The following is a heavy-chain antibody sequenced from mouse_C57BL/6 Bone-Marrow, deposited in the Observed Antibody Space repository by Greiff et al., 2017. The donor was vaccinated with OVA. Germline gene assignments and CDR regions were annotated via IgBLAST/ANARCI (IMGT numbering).Heavy chain of an antibody. V-gene: IGHV1-82*01. CDR3: ASRITTVDY. CDR2: IYPGDGDT. D-gene: IGHD1-1*01. CDR1: GYAFSSSW. Sequence: QVQLQQSGPELVKPGASVKISCKASGYAFSSSWMNWVKQRPGKGLEWIGRIYPGDGDTNYNGKFKGKATLTADKSSSTAYMQLSSLTSEDSAVYFCASRITTVDYWGQGTTLTVSS. J-gene: IGHJ2*01.